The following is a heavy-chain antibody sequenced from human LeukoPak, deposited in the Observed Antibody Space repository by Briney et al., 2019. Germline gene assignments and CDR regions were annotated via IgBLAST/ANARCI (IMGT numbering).Heavy chain of an antibody. CDR3: TSGYSTDPRNY. J-gene: IGHJ4*02. D-gene: IGHD5-18*01. V-gene: IGHV3-73*01. CDR1: GFTFSGST. CDR2: IRNKANRYAT. Sequence: GGSLRLSCAASGFTFSGSTMHWVRQASGKGLEWVGRIRNKANRYATAYAASVEGRFTISRDDSENTAYLQMNSLKTEDTAVYYCTSGYSTDPRNYWGQGTLVTVS.